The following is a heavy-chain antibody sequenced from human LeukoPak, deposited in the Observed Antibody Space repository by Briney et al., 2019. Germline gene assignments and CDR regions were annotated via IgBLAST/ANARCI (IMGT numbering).Heavy chain of an antibody. J-gene: IGHJ4*02. D-gene: IGHD2-8*02. CDR2: ISSSSSYI. V-gene: IGHV3-21*01. CDR1: GFTFSSYS. Sequence: GGSLRLSCAASGFTFSSYSMNWVRQAPGKGLEWVSSISSSSSYIYYADSEKGRFTISRDNAKNSLYLQMNSLRAEDTAVYYCARDSSGGVPDYWGQGTLVTVSS. CDR3: ARDSSGGVPDY.